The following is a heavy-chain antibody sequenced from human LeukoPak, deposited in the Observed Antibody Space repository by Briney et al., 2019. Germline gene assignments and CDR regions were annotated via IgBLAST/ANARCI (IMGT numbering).Heavy chain of an antibody. CDR2: IESKTDGGTT. CDR1: GFSFSDAW. V-gene: IGHV3-15*04. D-gene: IGHD3-10*01. CDR3: TAYGSGRKFDY. Sequence: PGGSHRLSCAASGFSFSDAWMSWVRQIPGKGLEWVGRIESKTDGGTTDYAAPVKGRFTISRDDSTTTLYLQMNSLKSEDTAVYYCTAYGSGRKFDYWGQGILVTVSS. J-gene: IGHJ4*02.